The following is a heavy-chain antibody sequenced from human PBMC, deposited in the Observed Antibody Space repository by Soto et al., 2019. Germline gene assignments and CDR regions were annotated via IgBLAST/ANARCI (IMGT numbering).Heavy chain of an antibody. V-gene: IGHV5-10-1*01. CDR3: ARHSHVARGLMWFKDDP. CDR2: IDPSDSYT. CDR1: GYGFTSYW. D-gene: IGHD3-10*01. J-gene: IGHJ5*02. Sequence: EVQLVQSGAEVKKLGESQRISCKGSGYGFTSYWISWVRQMPGKGLEWMGRIDPSDSYTNYSPSFQGHVTISADKSISTAYLQWSSLKASDTAMYYCARHSHVARGLMWFKDDPWAQGTLVTVSS.